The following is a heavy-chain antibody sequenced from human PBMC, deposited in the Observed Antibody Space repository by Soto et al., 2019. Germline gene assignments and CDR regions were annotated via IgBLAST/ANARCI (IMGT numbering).Heavy chain of an antibody. V-gene: IGHV1-69*01. CDR3: ARGPSSIAARPPGWFDP. CDR2: IIPIFGTA. J-gene: IGHJ5*02. D-gene: IGHD6-6*01. Sequence: QVQLVQSGAEVKKPGSSVKVSCKASGGTFSSYAISWVRQAPGQGLEWMGGIIPIFGTANYAQKFQCRVTITAAESTSTAYMELSSRRSEDTAVYYCARGPSSIAARPPGWFDPWGQGTLVTVSS. CDR1: GGTFSSYA.